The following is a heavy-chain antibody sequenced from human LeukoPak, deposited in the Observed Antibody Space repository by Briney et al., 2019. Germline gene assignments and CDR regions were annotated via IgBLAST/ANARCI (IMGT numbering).Heavy chain of an antibody. V-gene: IGHV4-61*02. Sequence: SETLSLTCTVSGGSISSGSYYWSWIRQPAGKGLEWIGRIYTSGSTNYNPSLKSRVTISVDTSKNQFSLKLSSVTAADTAVYYCARAGHSYGYIYYWGQGTLVTVSS. CDR3: ARAGHSYGYIYY. CDR2: IYTSGST. D-gene: IGHD5-18*01. CDR1: GGSISSGSYY. J-gene: IGHJ4*02.